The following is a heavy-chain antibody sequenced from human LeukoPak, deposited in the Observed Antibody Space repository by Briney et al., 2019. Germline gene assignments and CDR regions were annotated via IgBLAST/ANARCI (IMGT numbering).Heavy chain of an antibody. J-gene: IGHJ6*03. CDR3: ARAAEVGDYYYYYMDV. CDR1: GGSISSYY. D-gene: IGHD3-16*01. CDR2: IYYSGST. Sequence: PSETLSLTCTVSGGSISSYYWSWIRQPPGKGLEWIGYIYYSGSTNYNPSLKSRATISVDTSKNQFSLKRSSVTAADTAVYYCARAAEVGDYYYYYMDVWGKGTTVTVSS. V-gene: IGHV4-59*01.